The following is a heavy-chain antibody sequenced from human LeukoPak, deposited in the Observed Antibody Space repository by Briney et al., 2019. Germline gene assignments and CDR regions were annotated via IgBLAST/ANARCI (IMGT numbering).Heavy chain of an antibody. CDR2: INHSGST. J-gene: IGHJ5*02. CDR1: GGSFSGYY. D-gene: IGHD4-11*01. V-gene: IGHV4-34*01. CDR3: ARASKGVASVDP. Sequence: SETLSLTCAVYGGSFSGYYWSWIRQPPGKGLEWIGEINHSGSTNYNLSLKSRVTISVDTSKNQFSLKLSSVPAADTAVYYCARASKGVASVDPWGQGTLVTVSS.